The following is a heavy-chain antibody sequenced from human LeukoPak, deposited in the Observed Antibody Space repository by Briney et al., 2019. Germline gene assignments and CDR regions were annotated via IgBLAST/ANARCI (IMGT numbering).Heavy chain of an antibody. CDR1: EFIVSINY. CDR2: INHSGST. D-gene: IGHD2-2*01. Sequence: GSLRLSCAASEFIVSINYMTWVRQAPGKGLEWIGEINHSGSTNYNPSLKSRVTISVDTSKNQFSLKLSSVTAADTAVYYCAREDIVVVPAALDYYYYMDVWSKGTTVTISS. V-gene: IGHV4-4*02. J-gene: IGHJ6*03. CDR3: AREDIVVVPAALDYYYYMDV.